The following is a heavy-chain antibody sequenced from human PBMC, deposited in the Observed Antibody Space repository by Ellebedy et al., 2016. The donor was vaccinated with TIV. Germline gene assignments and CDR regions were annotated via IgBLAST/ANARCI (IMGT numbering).Heavy chain of an antibody. J-gene: IGHJ4*02. V-gene: IGHV3-30*03. CDR1: GFSFSTSV. Sequence: PGGSLRLSCAASGFSFSTSVMHWVRRAQGKGLELVVWVAGISNNGVAQHYPESVKGRFTVSRDNTKNTLYLQMDSLRPEDTGLYFCARESYSSERADTFDYWGQGALVTVSS. CDR3: ARESYSSERADTFDY. D-gene: IGHD6-19*01. CDR2: ISNNGVAQ.